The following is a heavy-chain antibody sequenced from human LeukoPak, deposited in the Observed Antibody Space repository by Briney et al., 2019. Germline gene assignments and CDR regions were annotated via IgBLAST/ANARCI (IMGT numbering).Heavy chain of an antibody. D-gene: IGHD3-9*01. CDR2: ISGSGGST. V-gene: IGHV3-23*01. Sequence: GGSLRLSCAASGFTFSSYAMSWVRQAPGKGLEWASAISGSGGSTYYADSVKGRFTISRDNSKNTLYLQMNSLRAEDTAVYYCAREGYDILTGYSPRYFDYWGQGTLVTVSS. CDR3: AREGYDILTGYSPRYFDY. CDR1: GFTFSSYA. J-gene: IGHJ4*02.